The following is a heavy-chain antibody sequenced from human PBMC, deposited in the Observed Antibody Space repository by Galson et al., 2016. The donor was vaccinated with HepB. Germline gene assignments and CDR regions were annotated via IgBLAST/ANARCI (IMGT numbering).Heavy chain of an antibody. CDR3: ARGYRSGGLGRY. Sequence: SETLSLTCTVSGGSISSYYWSWIRQPPGKELEWIGYVYYSGSAYNPSLKSRVTISIDTSKNQFSLKLSSMTAADTAVYYCARGYRSGGLGRYWGQGTLVTVSS. CDR2: VYYSGSA. CDR1: GGSISSYY. V-gene: IGHV4-59*01. D-gene: IGHD6-19*01. J-gene: IGHJ4*02.